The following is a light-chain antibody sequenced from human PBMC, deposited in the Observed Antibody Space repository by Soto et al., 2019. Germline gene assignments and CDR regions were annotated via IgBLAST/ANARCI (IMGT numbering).Light chain of an antibody. V-gene: IGKV1-39*01. CDR2: LAS. Sequence: DIQLTQSPSSLSAFVGGRVTISCRASQTITTLLNWYRQKPGQAPKLLIYLASRLQSGVPSRFSGSGSGTDFTLTISSLQPEDFATYHCQQGYSTPYTFGPGTTVHI. CDR3: QQGYSTPYT. J-gene: IGKJ3*01. CDR1: QTITTL.